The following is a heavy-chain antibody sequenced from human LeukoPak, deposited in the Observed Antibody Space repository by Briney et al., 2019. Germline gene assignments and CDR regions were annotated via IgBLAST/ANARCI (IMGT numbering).Heavy chain of an antibody. Sequence: PGGSLRLSCAASGLTFSNFWMHWVRQAPGKGLMWVARIKSDGSHITYADSVKGRFTISRDNAKKTLFLQMSNLRADDTAVYYCVSGYTYADSGDDYWGQGTLVTVSS. D-gene: IGHD5-18*01. CDR1: GLTFSNFW. V-gene: IGHV3-74*03. J-gene: IGHJ4*02. CDR3: VSGYTYADSGDDY. CDR2: IKSDGSHI.